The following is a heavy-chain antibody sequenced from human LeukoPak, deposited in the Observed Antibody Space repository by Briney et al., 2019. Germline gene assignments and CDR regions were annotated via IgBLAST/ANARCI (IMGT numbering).Heavy chain of an antibody. J-gene: IGHJ4*02. CDR3: AKDRRSLVGPTNFDY. Sequence: GGSLRLSCAASGFTFSSYGMHWVRQAPGKGLEWVAFIHYDGSNEYYADSVKGRFTISRDDSRNTLYLQMNSLRAEDTAIYYCAKDRRSLVGPTNFDYWGQGTPVTVSS. V-gene: IGHV3-30*02. D-gene: IGHD1-26*01. CDR1: GFTFSSYG. CDR2: IHYDGSNE.